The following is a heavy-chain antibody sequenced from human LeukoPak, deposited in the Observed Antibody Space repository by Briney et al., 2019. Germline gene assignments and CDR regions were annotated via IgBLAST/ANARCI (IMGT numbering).Heavy chain of an antibody. CDR1: GGSISSSSYY. V-gene: IGHV4-39*07. J-gene: IGHJ4*02. Sequence: PSETLSLTCTVSGGSISSSSYYWGWIRQPPGKGLEWIGSIYHSGSTNYNPSLKSRVTISVDKSKNQFSLKLSSVTAADTAVYYCARDYRGYIDYWGQGTLVTVSS. CDR2: IYHSGST. D-gene: IGHD1-26*01. CDR3: ARDYRGYIDY.